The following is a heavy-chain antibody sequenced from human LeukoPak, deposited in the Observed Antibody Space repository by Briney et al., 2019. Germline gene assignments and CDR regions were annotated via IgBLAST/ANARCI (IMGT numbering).Heavy chain of an antibody. J-gene: IGHJ4*02. Sequence: GGSLRLSCAASGFTFSSYSMNWVRQAPGKGLEWVSGISWNSGSIGYADSVKGRFTISRDNAKNSLYLQMNSLRAEDTALYYCAKGPDYWGQGTLVTVSS. CDR2: ISWNSGSI. CDR3: AKGPDY. CDR1: GFTFSSYS. V-gene: IGHV3-9*01.